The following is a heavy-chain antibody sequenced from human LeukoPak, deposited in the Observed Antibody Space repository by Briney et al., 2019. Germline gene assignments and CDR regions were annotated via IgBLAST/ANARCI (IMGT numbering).Heavy chain of an antibody. CDR2: IHDSGST. D-gene: IGHD6-13*01. V-gene: IGHV4-30-4*07. J-gene: IGHJ5*02. Sequence: SETLSLTCVVSGDSISSGGYSWSWIRQTPGKGLEWIAYIHDSGSTYNNPSLKSRLSISVDTSKNQFSLKLNSVSAADTAVYYCARVVAAAGNNWFDPWGQGTLVTVSS. CDR3: ARVVAAAGNNWFDP. CDR1: GDSISSGGYS.